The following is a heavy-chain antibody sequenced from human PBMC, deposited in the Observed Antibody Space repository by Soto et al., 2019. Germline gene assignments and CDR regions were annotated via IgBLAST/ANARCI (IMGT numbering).Heavy chain of an antibody. CDR2: ITHSGIT. CDR1: GGSFSGYD. D-gene: IGHD3-22*01. CDR3: ARDSRRFTMIGNSSAYGMDV. V-gene: IGHV4-34*01. J-gene: IGHJ6*02. Sequence: KASETLSLTGAVHGGSFSGYDCSWLRQPPWRGLEWIGEITHSGITNYNPSLKSRVTISIDTTKNQFSLKLKSVTAADTSVYYCARDSRRFTMIGNSSAYGMDVWGQGNTVTVSS.